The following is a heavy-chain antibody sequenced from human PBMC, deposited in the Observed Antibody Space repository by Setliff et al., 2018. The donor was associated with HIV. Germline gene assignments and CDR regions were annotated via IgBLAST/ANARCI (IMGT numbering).Heavy chain of an antibody. J-gene: IGHJ4*02. CDR1: GGSISSSSYY. V-gene: IGHV4-39*07. Sequence: PSETLSLTCTVSGGSISSSSYYWDWIRQPPGKGLEWIGSVFYSGSTYYKPSLKSRVTISVDTSKNQFSLKLSSVTAADTAVYYCARKGYCSISGCPTPFDFWGQGTLVTVSS. CDR2: VFYSGST. D-gene: IGHD2-2*01. CDR3: ARKGYCSISGCPTPFDF.